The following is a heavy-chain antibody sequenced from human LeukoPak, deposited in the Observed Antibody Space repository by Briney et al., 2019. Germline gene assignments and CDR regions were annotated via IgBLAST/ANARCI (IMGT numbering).Heavy chain of an antibody. Sequence: PGRSLRLSCAASGFIFSNYAMIWVRQAAGKGLEWVSALSGSGTNTYYADSVKGRLTISRDNSKNTVYLQMNSLRAEDAAVYYCANGKSEDNSGWPRGTCWSQGTLVTVSS. D-gene: IGHD5-12*01. V-gene: IGHV3-23*01. J-gene: IGHJ4*02. CDR3: ANGKSEDNSGWPRGTC. CDR2: LSGSGTNT. CDR1: GFIFSNYA.